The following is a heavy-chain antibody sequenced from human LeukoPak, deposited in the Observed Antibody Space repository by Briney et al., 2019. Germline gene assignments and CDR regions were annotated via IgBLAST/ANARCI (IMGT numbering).Heavy chain of an antibody. CDR1: GFTVSTDN. D-gene: IGHD3-10*01. CDR3: TKRSRGYYDY. J-gene: IGHJ4*02. CDR2: VYSGNDGT. V-gene: IGHV3-66*02. Sequence: GGSLRLSCAASGFTVSTDNMSRVRQVPGKGLEWVSVVYSGNDGTNYADSVRGRFTISRDDSKNMVYLQMNNLRLEDAAVYYCTKRSRGYYDYWGQGTLVTVSS.